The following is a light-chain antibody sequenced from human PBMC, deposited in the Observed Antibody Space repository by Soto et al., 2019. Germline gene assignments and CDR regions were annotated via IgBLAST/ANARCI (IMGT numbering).Light chain of an antibody. CDR3: QQSYSTPA. CDR1: QSISSY. Sequence: DIQMTQSPSSLSASVGDRVTITCRASQSISSYLNWYQQKPGKAPNLLIYAASSLKSGVPSRFSGSGSGTDFTLTISSLQPEDFANYYCQQSYSTPAFGQGTTVEIK. V-gene: IGKV1-39*01. J-gene: IGKJ1*01. CDR2: AAS.